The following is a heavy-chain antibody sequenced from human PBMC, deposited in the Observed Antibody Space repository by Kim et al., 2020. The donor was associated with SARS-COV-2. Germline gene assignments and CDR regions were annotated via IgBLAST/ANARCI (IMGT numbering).Heavy chain of an antibody. J-gene: IGHJ4*02. D-gene: IGHD2-2*01. V-gene: IGHV4-31*03. CDR1: GVSIRSGGKF. Sequence: SETLSLTCSVSGVSIRSGGKFWTWIRQHPAKGLEWFGYISYSGNPYYSPSLRSRVSISLQTSENQFSLELTSVTAADTAVYYCARGQPLDYCGQRILVT. CDR3: ARGQPLDY. CDR2: ISYSGNP.